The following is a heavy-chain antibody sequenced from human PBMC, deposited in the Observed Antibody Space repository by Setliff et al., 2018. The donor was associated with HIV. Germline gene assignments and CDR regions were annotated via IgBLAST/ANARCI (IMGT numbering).Heavy chain of an antibody. D-gene: IGHD2-8*01. Sequence: PSETLSLTCTVSGGSISSGNYYWSWIRVPAGKGLEWVGHVYTDGSTNYNPSLNSRVTISVDMSKNQFSLKLTSVSAADTAVYYCATKLYCTNGVCLDACDIWGQGTMVTVGS. CDR1: GGSISSGNYY. CDR3: ATKLYCTNGVCLDACDI. V-gene: IGHV4-61*09. J-gene: IGHJ3*02. CDR2: VYTDGST.